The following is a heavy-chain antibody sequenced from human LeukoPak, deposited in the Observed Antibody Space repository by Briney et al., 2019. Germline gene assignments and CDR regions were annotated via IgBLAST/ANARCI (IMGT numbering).Heavy chain of an antibody. D-gene: IGHD5-12*01. CDR2: ISNSGGRT. CDR1: GFTFSSYA. J-gene: IGHJ4*02. Sequence: GGSLRLSCAASGFTFSSYAMSWVRQAPGKGLEWVSSISNSGGRTFYTDSVKGRFTISRDNSKITLYLQMNSLRAEDTAVYYCAKAYNGYESKPDYWGQGTLVIVS. CDR3: AKAYNGYESKPDY. V-gene: IGHV3-23*01.